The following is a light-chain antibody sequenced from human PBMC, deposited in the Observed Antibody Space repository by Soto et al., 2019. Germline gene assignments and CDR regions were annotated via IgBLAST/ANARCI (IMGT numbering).Light chain of an antibody. Sequence: VMTQSPPSLSVTPGEPASISCRSSQSLLHSDGYTYVDWYVQRPGQSPQLLIYLGSNRASGVPDRLSGSGSGTDFSLNISKVESEDVGIYYCMQDLHAPFSFGPGTKVDFK. CDR1: QSLLHSDGYTY. V-gene: IGKV2-28*01. CDR2: LGS. CDR3: MQDLHAPFS. J-gene: IGKJ3*01.